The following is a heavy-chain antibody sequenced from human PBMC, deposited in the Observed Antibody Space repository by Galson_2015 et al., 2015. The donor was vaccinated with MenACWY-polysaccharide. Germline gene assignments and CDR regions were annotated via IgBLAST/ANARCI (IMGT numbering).Heavy chain of an antibody. CDR2: IKKDGSEK. CDR3: ARGHLGLGL. J-gene: IGHJ6*02. V-gene: IGHV3-7*01. Sequence: SLRLSCAASGLTFSNWWMTWVRQAPGKGLEWVASIKKDGSEKYYVDSVKGRSTISRDNAKDSLYPQMNSLRAEDTAVYFCARGHLGLGLWGQGTTVTVSS. CDR1: GLTFSNWW. D-gene: IGHD7-27*01.